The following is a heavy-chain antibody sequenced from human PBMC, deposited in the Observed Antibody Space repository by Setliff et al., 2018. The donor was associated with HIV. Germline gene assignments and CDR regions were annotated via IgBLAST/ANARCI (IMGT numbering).Heavy chain of an antibody. J-gene: IGHJ4*02. CDR1: GGSISSGGFY. D-gene: IGHD2-2*01. CDR2: IYYSGNP. CDR3: ARGFDYAQRPPLYYFDY. Sequence: SETLSLTCTVTGGSISSGGFYWTWIRQHPGKGLEWIGYIYYSGNPFYNPSLRSRVTISLDASKNQFSLKLSSVTAADTAVYYCARGFDYAQRPPLYYFDYWGQGTLVTVSS. V-gene: IGHV4-31*03.